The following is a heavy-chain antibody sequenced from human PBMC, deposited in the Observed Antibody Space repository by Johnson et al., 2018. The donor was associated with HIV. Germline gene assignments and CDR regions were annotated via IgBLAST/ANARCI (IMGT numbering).Heavy chain of an antibody. CDR1: GFTF. V-gene: IGHV3-33*01. CDR3: AGLAVRGSAGAFDI. CDR2: IWCGGSNK. D-gene: IGHD3-10*01. J-gene: IGHJ3*02. Sequence: QEQLVESGGGLVKPGRSLRLSCAASGFTFRQAPGRGLEWEALIWCGGSNKYNADSVKGRFTISRDISKNTLHLQLNSLRAEDTALYYCAGLAVRGSAGAFDIWGQGTLVTVSS.